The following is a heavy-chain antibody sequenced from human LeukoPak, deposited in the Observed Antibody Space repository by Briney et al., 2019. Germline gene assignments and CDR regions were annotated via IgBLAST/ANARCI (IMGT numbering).Heavy chain of an antibody. CDR3: ARQAPDYSNYRSY. Sequence: GESLKISCKGSGYSFTNYWIGWVRQIPGKGLEWLGIIYPGDSDTRNSPPFQGQVPISADKSITTAYLQWSSRKASATAMYFCARQAPDYSNYRSYWGQGTLVTVSS. CDR1: GYSFTNYW. CDR2: IYPGDSDT. V-gene: IGHV5-51*01. J-gene: IGHJ4*02. D-gene: IGHD4-11*01.